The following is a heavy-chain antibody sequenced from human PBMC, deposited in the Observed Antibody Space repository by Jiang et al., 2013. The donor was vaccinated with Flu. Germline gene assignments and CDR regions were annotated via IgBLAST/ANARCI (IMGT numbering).Heavy chain of an antibody. V-gene: IGHV1-69*01. Sequence: IPIFGTANYAQKFQGRVTITADESTSTAYMELSSLRSEDTAVYYCARLHCTNGVCYTVGSSSWDFDYWGQGTLVTVSS. CDR2: IPIFGTA. J-gene: IGHJ4*02. CDR3: ARLHCTNGVCYTVGSSSWDFDY. D-gene: IGHD2-8*01.